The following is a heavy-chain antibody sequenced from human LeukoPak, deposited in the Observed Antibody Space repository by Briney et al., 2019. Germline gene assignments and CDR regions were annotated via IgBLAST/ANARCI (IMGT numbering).Heavy chain of an antibody. Sequence: ASVKVSCKASGYTFTSYGISWVRQAPGQGLEWMGWIGAYNGNTNYAQKLQGRVTMTTDTPTSTAYMELRSLRSDDTAVYYCARDPVGAYFDYWGQGTLVTVSS. CDR3: ARDPVGAYFDY. CDR2: IGAYNGNT. J-gene: IGHJ4*02. CDR1: GYTFTSYG. D-gene: IGHD1-26*01. V-gene: IGHV1-18*01.